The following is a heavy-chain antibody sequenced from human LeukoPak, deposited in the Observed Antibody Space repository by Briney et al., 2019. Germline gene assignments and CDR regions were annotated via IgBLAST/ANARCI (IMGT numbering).Heavy chain of an antibody. J-gene: IGHJ4*02. CDR3: ARLGSYHDF. Sequence: SETLSLTCTVTGASIRNYYWSWIRQTPEKGLEWMGYIHATGGSNYYPSLKSRLTVSIDTSRNQLSLKLTSVTAADTAVYFCARLGSYHDFWGQGALVTVSS. CDR1: GASIRNYY. D-gene: IGHD1-26*01. CDR2: IHATGGS. V-gene: IGHV4-4*09.